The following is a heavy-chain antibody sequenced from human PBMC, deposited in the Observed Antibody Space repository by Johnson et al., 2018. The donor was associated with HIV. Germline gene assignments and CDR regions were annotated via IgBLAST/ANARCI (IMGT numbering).Heavy chain of an antibody. D-gene: IGHD6-13*01. J-gene: IGHJ3*02. CDR3: ASFAAAGDAFDI. CDR1: GFTVSSNY. V-gene: IGHV3-66*03. Sequence: EQLVESGGGLIQPGGSLRLSCAASGFTVSSNYMSWVRQAPGKGLEWVSVIYSGGSTYYAASVQGRFTISRDNSKNTLYLQMNSLRAEDTAVYYCASFAAAGDAFDIWGQGTMVTVSP. CDR2: IYSGGST.